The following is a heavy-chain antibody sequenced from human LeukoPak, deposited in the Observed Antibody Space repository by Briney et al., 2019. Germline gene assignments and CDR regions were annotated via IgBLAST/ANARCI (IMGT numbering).Heavy chain of an antibody. J-gene: IGHJ5*02. CDR2: IWYDGSNK. CDR1: GFTFSSYG. D-gene: IGHD6-19*01. Sequence: GGSLRLSCAACGFTFSSYGMHWVRQAPGKGLEWVAVIWYDGSNKYYADSVKGRFTISRDNSKNTLYLQMNSLRAEDTAVYYCARDPLIRISSGFRQREYNWFDPWGQGTLVTVSS. CDR3: ARDPLIRISSGFRQREYNWFDP. V-gene: IGHV3-33*01.